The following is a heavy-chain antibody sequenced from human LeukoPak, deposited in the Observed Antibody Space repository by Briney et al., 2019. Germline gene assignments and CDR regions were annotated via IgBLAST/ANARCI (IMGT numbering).Heavy chain of an antibody. CDR3: ARGRPHGNDY. D-gene: IGHD4-23*01. V-gene: IGHV3-33*01. J-gene: IGHJ4*02. Sequence: GGSLRLSCAASGFPFSSYGMHWVRQAPGKGLEWVAVTWYDGSYKWYADSVRGRFTISRDNFKSTLYLQMDSLRVEDTVVYYCARGRPHGNDYWGQGTLVTVSS. CDR1: GFPFSSYG. CDR2: TWYDGSYK.